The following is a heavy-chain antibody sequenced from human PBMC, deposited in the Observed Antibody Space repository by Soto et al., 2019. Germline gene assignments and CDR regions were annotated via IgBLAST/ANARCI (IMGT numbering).Heavy chain of an antibody. CDR3: AKAGVKDYFDY. J-gene: IGHJ4*02. Sequence: QVQLVESGGDVVQPGRSLRLSCAASGFTFSSYGMHWVRQAPGKGLEWVAVISYDGSNKYYADSVKGRFTISRDNSKNTLYLQMNSLRAEDTSVYYCAKAGVKDYFDYWGQGTLVTVSS. D-gene: IGHD3-10*01. CDR2: ISYDGSNK. CDR1: GFTFSSYG. V-gene: IGHV3-30*18.